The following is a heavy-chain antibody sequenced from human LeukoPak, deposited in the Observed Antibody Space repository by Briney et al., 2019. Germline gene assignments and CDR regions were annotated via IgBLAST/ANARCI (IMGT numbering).Heavy chain of an antibody. CDR2: VSGYDGRT. Sequence: GASVKVSCKASGYSFASYGISWVRQAPGLGLKWMGWVSGYDGRTNYAQNLKGRVTVTAETSTSTVYMELRSLRSDDTAMYYCARDYYNDYEDTFDIWGQGTMVTVSS. CDR3: ARDYYNDYEDTFDI. CDR1: GYSFASYG. J-gene: IGHJ3*02. D-gene: IGHD4-11*01. V-gene: IGHV1-18*01.